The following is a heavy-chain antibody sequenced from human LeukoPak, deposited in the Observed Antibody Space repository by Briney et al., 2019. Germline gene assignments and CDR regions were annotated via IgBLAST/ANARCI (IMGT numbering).Heavy chain of an antibody. Sequence: ASVTVSFKASGYTFTIYGISWVRQAPGQGLEWMGWISAYNGNTNYAQKLQGRVTMTTDTSTSTAYMELRSLRSDDTAVYYCARDTPFGDFWSGYKAFDYWGQGTLVTVSS. D-gene: IGHD3-3*01. CDR2: ISAYNGNT. CDR3: ARDTPFGDFWSGYKAFDY. J-gene: IGHJ4*02. CDR1: GYTFTIYG. V-gene: IGHV1-18*01.